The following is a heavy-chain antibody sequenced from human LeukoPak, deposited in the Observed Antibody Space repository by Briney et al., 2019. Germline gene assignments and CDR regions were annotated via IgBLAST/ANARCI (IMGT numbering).Heavy chain of an antibody. CDR2: ISYDGSNK. CDR3: ATGGNFYYSH. D-gene: IGHD4-11*01. J-gene: IGHJ1*01. Sequence: GGSLRLSCAASGCTFSSYAMHWVRQAPGKGLEWVAVISYDGSNKYYADSVKGRFTISRDISKNTLSLQRNSLRAEDTAVYSCATGGNFYYSHWGQGTLVTVSS. CDR1: GCTFSSYA. V-gene: IGHV3-30-3*01.